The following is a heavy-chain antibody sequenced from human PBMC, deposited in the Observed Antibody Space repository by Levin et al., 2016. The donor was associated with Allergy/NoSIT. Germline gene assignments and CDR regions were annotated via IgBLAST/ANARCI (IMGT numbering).Heavy chain of an antibody. D-gene: IGHD1-1*01. CDR1: DGSVSSGIYY. CDR3: ARYGTTTGLDY. J-gene: IGHJ4*02. CDR2: IYTSEST. Sequence: SETLSLTCTVSDGSVSSGIYYWSWIRQPAGKGLEWIGRIYTSESTNYNPSLKSRVTISVDTSRNQFSLKLSSVTAADTAVYYCARYGTTTGLDYWGQGTLVTVSS. V-gene: IGHV4-61*02.